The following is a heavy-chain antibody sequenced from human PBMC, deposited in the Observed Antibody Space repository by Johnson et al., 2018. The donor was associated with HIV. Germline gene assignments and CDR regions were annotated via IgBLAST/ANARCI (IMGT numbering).Heavy chain of an antibody. V-gene: IGHV3-30*18. Sequence: QVQLVESGGGVVQPGRSLRLSCAASAFTFSRYGMHWVRQAPGKGLEWVALISYDGSNKYYADSVKGRFTISRDNSKNTLYLQMNSLRVEDTAVYYCAKIGQWRERLDAFDVWGQGTMVTVSS. J-gene: IGHJ3*01. D-gene: IGHD6-19*01. CDR1: AFTFSRYG. CDR2: ISYDGSNK. CDR3: AKIGQWRERLDAFDV.